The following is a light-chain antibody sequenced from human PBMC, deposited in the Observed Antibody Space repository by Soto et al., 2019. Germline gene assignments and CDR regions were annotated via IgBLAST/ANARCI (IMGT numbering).Light chain of an antibody. CDR1: SSNIGAGYD. V-gene: IGLV1-40*01. CDR2: GNS. J-gene: IGLJ3*02. CDR3: QSYDSSLSGLWV. Sequence: QSVLTQRPSVSGAPGQRVTISCTGSSSNIGAGYDVHWYQQLPGTAPKLLIYGNSNRPSGVPDRFSGSKSGTSASLAITGLQAEDEADYYCQSYDSSLSGLWVFGGGTKVTVL.